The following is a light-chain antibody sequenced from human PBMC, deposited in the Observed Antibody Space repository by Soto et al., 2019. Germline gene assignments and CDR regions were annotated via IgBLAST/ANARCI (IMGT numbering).Light chain of an antibody. CDR3: CSYTSSTSLI. J-gene: IGLJ2*01. CDR2: DVN. CDR1: SSDIGGYKF. Sequence: QSVLTQPASVSGSPGQSITISCTGTSSDIGGYKFVSWYQQHPGKVPKHLIYDVNNRPSGVSDRFSGSKSGNTASLTISGLQAEDEAEYYCCSYTSSTSLIFGGGTKLTVL. V-gene: IGLV2-14*03.